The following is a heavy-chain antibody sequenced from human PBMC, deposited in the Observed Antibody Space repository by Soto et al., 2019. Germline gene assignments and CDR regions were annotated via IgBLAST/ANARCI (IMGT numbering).Heavy chain of an antibody. D-gene: IGHD4-17*01. CDR1: RLSTNNSRYY. V-gene: IGHV4-30-2*01. Sequence: SETRSGTWTISRLSTNNSRYYWGWIRQPPGKGLEWIGYIYHSGSTYYNPSLKSRVTISVDRSKNQFSLKLSSVTAADTAVYYCASGLVTTLHYWGQGTLVTVSS. CDR3: ASGLVTTLHY. J-gene: IGHJ4*02. CDR2: IYHSGST.